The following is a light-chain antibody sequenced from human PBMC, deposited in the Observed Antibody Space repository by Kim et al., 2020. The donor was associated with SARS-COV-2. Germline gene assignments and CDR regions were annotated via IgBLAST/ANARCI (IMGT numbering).Light chain of an antibody. CDR1: SSNIGKNY. CDR2: DNN. CDR3: ASWDTTLSGGGV. J-gene: IGLJ3*02. Sequence: QSVLTQPPSVSAAPGQKVTISCSGSSSNIGKNYVSWYQQLPGTAPKLLIHDNNNRPSGIPDRFSASTSGTSATLDITGLQTGDEADYFCASWDTTLSGGGVFSGGTKLTVL. V-gene: IGLV1-51*01.